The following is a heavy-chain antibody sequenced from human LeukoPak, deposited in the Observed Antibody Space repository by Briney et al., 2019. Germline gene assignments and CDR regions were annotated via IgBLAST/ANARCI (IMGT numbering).Heavy chain of an antibody. D-gene: IGHD1-14*01. V-gene: IGHV3-30-3*01. J-gene: IGHJ4*02. Sequence: GGSLRLSCAASGFTFSSYAMHWVRQAPGKGLEWVAVISYDGSNKYYADSVKGRFTISRDNSKNTLYLQMNSLRAEDTAVYYCARDFYNWNHVFDYWGQGTLVTVSS. CDR1: GFTFSSYA. CDR3: ARDFYNWNHVFDY. CDR2: ISYDGSNK.